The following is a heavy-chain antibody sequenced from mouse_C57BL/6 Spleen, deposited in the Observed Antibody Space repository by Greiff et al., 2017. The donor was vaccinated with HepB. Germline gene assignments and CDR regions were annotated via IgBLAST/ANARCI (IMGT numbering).Heavy chain of an antibody. D-gene: IGHD1-1*01. J-gene: IGHJ4*01. CDR2: IYPGSGST. V-gene: IGHV1-55*01. Sequence: VQLQQPGAELVKPGASVKMSCKASGYTFTSYWITWVKQRPGQGLEWIGDIYPGSGSTNYNEKFKSKATLTVDTSSSTAYMQLSSLTSEDSAVYYCARKGLITTVGSMDYWGQGTTVTVSS. CDR3: ARKGLITTVGSMDY. CDR1: GYTFTSYW.